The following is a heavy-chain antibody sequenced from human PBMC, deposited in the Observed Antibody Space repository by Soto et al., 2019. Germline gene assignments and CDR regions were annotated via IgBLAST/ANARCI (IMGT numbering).Heavy chain of an antibody. V-gene: IGHV3-30*03. CDR3: ATGEGFGSGNFHVTHSYYYCMDV. CDR2: ISYDGGNQ. Sequence: QVQLVESGGGVVQPGGSLRLSCAASGFTFNNYAMHWVRQAPGEGLQWVALISYDGGNQYFPDSVKGRFTVSRDNSKSTLYLQMTSLRPEDTAVYYCATGEGFGSGNFHVTHSYYYCMDVWGLGTTVTVSS. D-gene: IGHD3-10*01. J-gene: IGHJ6*02. CDR1: GFTFNNYA.